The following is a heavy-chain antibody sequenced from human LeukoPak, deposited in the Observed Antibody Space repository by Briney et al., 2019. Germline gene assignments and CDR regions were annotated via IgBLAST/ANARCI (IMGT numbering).Heavy chain of an antibody. CDR3: ATDPFSRLITLP. CDR2: FDPEDGET. J-gene: IGHJ5*02. Sequence: ASVKVSCKVPGYTLTELSMHWVRQAPGKGLEWMGGFDPEDGETIYAQKFQGRVTMTEDTSTDTAYMELSSLRSEDTAVYYCATDPFSRLITLPWGQGTLVTVSS. CDR1: GYTLTELS. V-gene: IGHV1-24*01. D-gene: IGHD3-22*01.